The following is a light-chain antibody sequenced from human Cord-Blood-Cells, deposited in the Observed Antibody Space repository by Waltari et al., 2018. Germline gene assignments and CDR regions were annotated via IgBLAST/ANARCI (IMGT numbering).Light chain of an antibody. J-gene: IGKJ5*01. V-gene: IGKV3-15*01. CDR2: GAS. Sequence: EIVMTQSPATLSVSPGERAPLSCRASQSVSSNLAWYQQKPGQAPRLLLYGASTSATGIPARFSGSGSGKEFTLTISSMQSEDFAVYYCQQYNNWPITFGQGTRLEIK. CDR3: QQYNNWPIT. CDR1: QSVSSN.